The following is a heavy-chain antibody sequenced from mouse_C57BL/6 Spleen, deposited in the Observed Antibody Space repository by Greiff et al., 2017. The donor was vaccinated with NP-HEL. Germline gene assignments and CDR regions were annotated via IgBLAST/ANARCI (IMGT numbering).Heavy chain of an antibody. J-gene: IGHJ2*01. Sequence: EVHLVESGGGLVKPGGSLKLSCAASGFTFSDYGMHWVRQAPEKGLEWVAYISSGSSTIYYADTVKGRFTISRDNAKNTLFLQMTSLRSEDTAMYYCARNGYGDGPFDYWGQGTTLTVSS. D-gene: IGHD2-2*01. CDR2: ISSGSSTI. V-gene: IGHV5-17*01. CDR3: ARNGYGDGPFDY. CDR1: GFTFSDYG.